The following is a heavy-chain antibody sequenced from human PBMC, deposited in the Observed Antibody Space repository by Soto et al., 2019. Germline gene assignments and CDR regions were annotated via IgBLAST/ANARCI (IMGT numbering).Heavy chain of an antibody. CDR3: AKCSVVPQYYYYYGMDV. CDR1: RLSLCSFT. J-gene: IGHJ6*02. CDR2: ISGSGGST. V-gene: IGHV3-23*01. D-gene: IGHD2-2*01. Sequence: EGCRIQSGSTSRLSLCSFTMILIRKTPGKGLEWVSAISGSGGSTYYADSVKGRFTISRDNSKNTLYLQMNSLRAEDTAVYYCAKCSVVPQYYYYYGMDVWGQGTTVTVSS.